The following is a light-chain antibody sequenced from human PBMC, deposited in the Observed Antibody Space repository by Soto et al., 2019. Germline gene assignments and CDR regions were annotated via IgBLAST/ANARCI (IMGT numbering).Light chain of an antibody. J-gene: IGKJ4*01. CDR2: QTS. Sequence: EIVLTQSPATLSSFPGDRVTLSCRASQYINTRLAWYQHRPGQSPRLLIYQTSLRAAGIPARFSGSGSGTHFTLTINSLEPEDFAVYYCQQRGNWPSLTFGGGTKVDIK. V-gene: IGKV3-11*01. CDR1: QYINTR. CDR3: QQRGNWPSLT.